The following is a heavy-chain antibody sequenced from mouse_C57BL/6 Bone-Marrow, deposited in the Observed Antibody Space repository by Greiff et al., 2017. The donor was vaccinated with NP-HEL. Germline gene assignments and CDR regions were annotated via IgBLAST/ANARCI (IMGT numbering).Heavy chain of an antibody. J-gene: IGHJ4*01. Sequence: QVQLKQSGAELVRPGASVTLSCKASGYTFTDYEMHWVKQTPVHGLEWIGAIDPETGGTAYNQKFKGKAILTADKSSSTAYMELRSLTSEDSAVYYWTRRKGYYAMDYWGQGTSVTVSS. V-gene: IGHV1-15*01. CDR3: TRRKGYYAMDY. CDR1: GYTFTDYE. CDR2: IDPETGGT.